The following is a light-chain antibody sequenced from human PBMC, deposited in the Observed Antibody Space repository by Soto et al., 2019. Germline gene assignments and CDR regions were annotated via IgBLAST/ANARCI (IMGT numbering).Light chain of an antibody. J-gene: IGKJ1*01. CDR1: QSVSSN. Sequence: EIVMTQSPATLSVSPGETATLSCRASQSVSSNLAWYQQKPGQAPRLLIYGASTRATGIPARFSGSGSGTEFTLTISSLQSEDFVVYYCQHYNNWPPWTFGQGTKVEIK. CDR2: GAS. V-gene: IGKV3-15*01. CDR3: QHYNNWPPWT.